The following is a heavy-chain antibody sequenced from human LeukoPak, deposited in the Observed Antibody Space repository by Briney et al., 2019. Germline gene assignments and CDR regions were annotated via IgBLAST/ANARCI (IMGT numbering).Heavy chain of an antibody. Sequence: GESLKISCKGSGYSFTNYWIGWVRQMPGKGLEWMGIIYLSGSDTRYSPSFQGQVTISADKSLSTAYLQWSSLKASDTAIYYCARQGELRRDFDYWGQGTVVTVSA. J-gene: IGHJ4*02. D-gene: IGHD1-26*01. CDR2: IYLSGSDT. V-gene: IGHV5-51*01. CDR3: ARQGELRRDFDY. CDR1: GYSFTNYW.